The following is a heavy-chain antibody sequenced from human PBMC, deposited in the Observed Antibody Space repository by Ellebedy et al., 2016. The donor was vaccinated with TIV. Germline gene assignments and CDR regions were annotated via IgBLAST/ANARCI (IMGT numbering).Heavy chain of an antibody. J-gene: IGHJ6*02. CDR1: GGTFSSYA. Sequence: SVKVSCXASGGTFSSYAISWVRQAPGQGLEWMGGIIPIFGTANYAQKFQGRVTITADESTSTAYMELSSLRSEDTAVYYCACPTTENYYYYGMDVWGQGTTVTVSS. CDR3: ACPTTENYYYYGMDV. CDR2: IIPIFGTA. D-gene: IGHD4-11*01. V-gene: IGHV1-69*13.